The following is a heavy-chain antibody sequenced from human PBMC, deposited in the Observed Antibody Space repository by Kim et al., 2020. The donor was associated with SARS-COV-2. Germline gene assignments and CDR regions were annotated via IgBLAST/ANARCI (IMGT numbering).Heavy chain of an antibody. D-gene: IGHD4-17*01. J-gene: IGHJ4*02. V-gene: IGHV4-59*08. CDR3: ARSGTTVTTRAFFDY. Sequence: SETLSLTCTVSGGSISSYYWSWIRQPPGKGLEWIGYIYYSGNTNYNPSLKSRVTISVDTSKNQFSLKLGSVTAADTAVYYCARSGTTVTTRAFFDYWGQG. CDR1: GGSISSYY. CDR2: IYYSGNT.